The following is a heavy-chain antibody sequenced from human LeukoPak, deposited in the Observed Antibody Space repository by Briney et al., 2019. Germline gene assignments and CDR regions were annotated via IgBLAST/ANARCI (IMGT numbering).Heavy chain of an antibody. J-gene: IGHJ3*02. Sequence: SSETLSLTRTVSGDSISAFYWSWIRQPPGKGLEWVGYIYYSGSTNYNPTLKSRVTILIETSKNQFSLKLRSVTAADTAVYYCARGGARGSSAFDIWGQGTMVTVSS. CDR3: ARGGARGSSAFDI. V-gene: IGHV4-59*01. D-gene: IGHD3-10*01. CDR1: GDSISAFY. CDR2: IYYSGST.